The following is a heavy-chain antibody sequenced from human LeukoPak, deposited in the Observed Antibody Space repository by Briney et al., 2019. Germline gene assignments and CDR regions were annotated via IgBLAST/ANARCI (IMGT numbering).Heavy chain of an antibody. CDR3: ARLEPSYYMDV. CDR1: GYSFTNYW. J-gene: IGHJ6*03. V-gene: IGHV5-51*01. CDR2: IYPGDSET. Sequence: GESLKISCKTSGYSFTNYWIGWVRQMPGKGLEWMGIIYPGDSETRYSPSFQGQVTMSADKSISTAYLQWSSLKASDTAVYYCARLEPSYYMDVWGKGTTVTVSS. D-gene: IGHD1-26*01.